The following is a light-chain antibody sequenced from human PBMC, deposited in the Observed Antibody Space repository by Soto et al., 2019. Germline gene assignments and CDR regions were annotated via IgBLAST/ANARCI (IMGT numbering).Light chain of an antibody. Sequence: QMTQSPSTLSASVGDRVTISCRASQNISTSLAWYQQKPDTAPELLIYDGSSLQNGVSSRFSGSGSGTEFSLTISSLQPDVFGTTYYCQHYYSYLYSFGQGTKLE. J-gene: IGKJ2*03. CDR3: QHYYSYLYS. CDR1: QNISTS. V-gene: IGKV1-5*01. CDR2: DGS.